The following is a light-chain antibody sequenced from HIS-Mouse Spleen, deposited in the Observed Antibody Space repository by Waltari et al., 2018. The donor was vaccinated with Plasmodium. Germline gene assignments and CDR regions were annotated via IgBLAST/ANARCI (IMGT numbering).Light chain of an antibody. CDR2: KDS. Sequence: SYELPQPPSVSVSPGPTARTTCSGVALPQQYAYCYQQKPGQAPVLVIYKDSERPSGTPERFSGSSSGTTVTLTISGVQAEDEADYYCQSADSSGTPNWVFGGGTKLTVL. V-gene: IGLV3-25*03. CDR1: ALPQQY. CDR3: QSADSSGTPNWV. J-gene: IGLJ3*02.